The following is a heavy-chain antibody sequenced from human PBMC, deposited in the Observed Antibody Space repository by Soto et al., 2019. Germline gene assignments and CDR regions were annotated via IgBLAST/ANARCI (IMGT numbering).Heavy chain of an antibody. CDR3: AKEVSLGSTVDLGY. Sequence: XGSLRLSCAASGFTFSIFAMSWVRQSPGKGLEWVSTISGSGGSTYYADAVKGRFTISRDNSMGTLYLQMKSLRVEDTAIYYCAKEVSLGSTVDLGYWGQGALVTVSS. CDR1: GFTFSIFA. V-gene: IGHV3-23*01. J-gene: IGHJ4*02. CDR2: ISGSGGST. D-gene: IGHD7-27*01.